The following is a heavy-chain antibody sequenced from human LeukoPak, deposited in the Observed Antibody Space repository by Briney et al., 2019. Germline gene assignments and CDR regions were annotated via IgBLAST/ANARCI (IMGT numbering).Heavy chain of an antibody. V-gene: IGHV4-34*01. Sequence: SETLSLTCAVYGGSFSGYYWSWIRQPPGKGLEWIGEINHSGSTNYNPSLKSRVTISVDTSKNQFSLKLSSVTAADTAVYYCARVGYSPASPANFDYWGQGTLVTVSS. CDR2: INHSGST. D-gene: IGHD5-18*01. J-gene: IGHJ4*02. CDR3: ARVGYSPASPANFDY. CDR1: GGSFSGYY.